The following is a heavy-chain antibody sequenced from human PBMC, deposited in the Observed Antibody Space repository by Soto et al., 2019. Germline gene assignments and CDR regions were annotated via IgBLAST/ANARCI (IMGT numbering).Heavy chain of an antibody. D-gene: IGHD3-22*01. CDR2: MNPNSGNT. CDR3: ARDDSSGYHNWFDP. CDR1: GYTFPSYD. Sequence: ASVKVSCKASGYTFPSYDIKWVRQATGQGLEWMGWMNPNSGNTGYAQKFQGRVTMTRNTSISTAYMELSSLRSEDTAVYYCARDDSSGYHNWFDPWGQGTLVTVSS. J-gene: IGHJ5*02. V-gene: IGHV1-8*01.